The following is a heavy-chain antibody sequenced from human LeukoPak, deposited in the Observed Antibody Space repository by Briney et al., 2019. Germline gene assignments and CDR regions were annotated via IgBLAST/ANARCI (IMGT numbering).Heavy chain of an antibody. V-gene: IGHV3-23*01. CDR3: ANLAQLLWFGELLPPDY. Sequence: GGSLRLSCAASGFTFSSYSMNWVRQAPGKGLEWVSAISGSGGSTYYADSVKGRFTISRDNSKNTLYLQMNSLRAEDTAVYYCANLAQLLWFGELLPPDYWGQGTLVTVSS. CDR2: ISGSGGST. J-gene: IGHJ4*02. D-gene: IGHD3-10*01. CDR1: GFTFSSYS.